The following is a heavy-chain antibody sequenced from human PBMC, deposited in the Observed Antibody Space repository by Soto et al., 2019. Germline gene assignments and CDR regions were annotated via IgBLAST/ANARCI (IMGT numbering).Heavy chain of an antibody. D-gene: IGHD7-27*01. V-gene: IGHV3-23*01. CDR3: AKPKLGIRAFDL. CDR2: ISGTDGTT. Sequence: PGGSLRLSCEASVFTFSAYLMTWVRQAPGKGLEWVSSISGTDGTTYYADSVKGRFSISRDNSKNTLYLQMNSLSVNDTAVYYCAKPKLGIRAFDLWGQGTMVTVSS. J-gene: IGHJ3*01. CDR1: VFTFSAYL.